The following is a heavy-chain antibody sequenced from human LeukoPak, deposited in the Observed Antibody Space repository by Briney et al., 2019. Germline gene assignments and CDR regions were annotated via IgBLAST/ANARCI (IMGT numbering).Heavy chain of an antibody. CDR2: IYYSGST. Sequence: PSETLSLTCTVSGGSISSYYWSWIRQPPGKGLEWIGYIYYSGSTNYNPSLKSRVTISVDTSKNQFSLKLSSVTAADTAVYYCARHGTRINYYYHGMDVWGQGTTVTVSS. D-gene: IGHD1-1*01. J-gene: IGHJ6*02. V-gene: IGHV4-59*08. CDR3: ARHGTRINYYYHGMDV. CDR1: GGSISSYY.